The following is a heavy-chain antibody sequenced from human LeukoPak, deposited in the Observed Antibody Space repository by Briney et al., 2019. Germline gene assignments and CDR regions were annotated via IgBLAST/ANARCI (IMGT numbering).Heavy chain of an antibody. CDR2: ISAYNGNT. V-gene: IGHV1-18*01. D-gene: IGHD3-3*01. Sequence: ASVKVSCKASGYTFTSYGISWVRQAPGQGLEWMGWISAYNGNTNYAQKLQGRVTMTTDTSTSTAYMELRSLRSDDTAVYYCARVSRFLEWLSPGAPLDYWGQGTLVTVSS. J-gene: IGHJ4*02. CDR1: GYTFTSYG. CDR3: ARVSRFLEWLSPGAPLDY.